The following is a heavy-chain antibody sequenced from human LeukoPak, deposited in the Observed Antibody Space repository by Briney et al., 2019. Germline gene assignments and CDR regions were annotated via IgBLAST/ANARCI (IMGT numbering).Heavy chain of an antibody. CDR3: ARERGVVVPVYYCYGMDV. CDR2: IYYSGST. V-gene: IGHV4-30-4*01. CDR1: GGSISSGDYY. J-gene: IGHJ6*02. Sequence: SETLSLTCTVSGGSISSGDYYWSWIRQPPGKGLEWIGYIYYSGSTYYNPSLKSRVTISVDTSKNQFSLKLSSVTAADTAVYYCARERGVVVPVYYCYGMDVWGQGTTVTVSS. D-gene: IGHD2-2*01.